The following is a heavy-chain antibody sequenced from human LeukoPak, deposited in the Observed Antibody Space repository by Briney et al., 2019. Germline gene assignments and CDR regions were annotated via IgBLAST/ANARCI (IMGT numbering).Heavy chain of an antibody. CDR3: ARVGTTGTTWWFDP. V-gene: IGHV1-3*01. CDR2: INAGNGNT. D-gene: IGHD1-1*01. Sequence: ASVKVSCKASGYTFSRYALHWVRQAPGQSLEWMGWINAGNGNTEYSQKFQGRVTITWGTSASTAYMELSSLRSEDTAVYYCARVGTTGTTWWFDPWGQGTLVTVSS. CDR1: GYTFSRYA. J-gene: IGHJ5*02.